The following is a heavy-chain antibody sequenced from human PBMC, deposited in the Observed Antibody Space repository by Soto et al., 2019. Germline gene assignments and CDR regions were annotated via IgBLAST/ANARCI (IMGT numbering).Heavy chain of an antibody. V-gene: IGHV3-23*01. CDR3: APHVSCSGGRSQYAAFAT. CDR2: ITADGGT. Sequence: EVQVLESGGGLVQPGGSLRLSCEGSEFTVSGHAMTWIRQAPGKGPEWVSTITADGGTYYADSVKGRFAMSRDTSENTLYLQMNSLGAEDPAAYYCAPHVSCSGGRSQYAAFATRGQGTMVPVSS. CDR1: EFTVSGHA. J-gene: IGHJ3*02. D-gene: IGHD2-15*01.